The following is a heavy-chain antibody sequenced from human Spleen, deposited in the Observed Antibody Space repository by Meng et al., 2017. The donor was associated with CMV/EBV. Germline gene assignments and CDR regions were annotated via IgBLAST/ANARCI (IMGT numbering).Heavy chain of an antibody. Sequence: GESLKISCAASGFTFSSYAMHWVRQAPGKGLEWVAVISYDGSNKYYADSVKGRFTISRDNSKNTLYLQMNSLRAEDTAVYYRARGEGIVVVPAAIRSNIVRYYYYGMDVWGQGTTVTVSS. J-gene: IGHJ6*02. CDR3: ARGEGIVVVPAAIRSNIVRYYYYGMDV. CDR2: ISYDGSNK. D-gene: IGHD2-2*02. V-gene: IGHV3-30*04. CDR1: GFTFSSYA.